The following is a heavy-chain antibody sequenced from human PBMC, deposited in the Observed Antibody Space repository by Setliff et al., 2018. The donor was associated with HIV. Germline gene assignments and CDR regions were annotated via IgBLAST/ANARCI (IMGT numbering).Heavy chain of an antibody. D-gene: IGHD4-17*01. V-gene: IGHV1-18*03. CDR3: ARGDYIRSWFDP. CDR1: GYTFSTYG. J-gene: IGHJ5*02. CDR2: LSGNNHDT. Sequence: ASVKVSCKASGYTFSTYGVAWVRQGPGQGLEWMGRLSGNNHDTKYARKFQGRVTISLDTSKNQFSLKLSSVTAADMAVYYCARGDYIRSWFDPWGQGTLVTVSS.